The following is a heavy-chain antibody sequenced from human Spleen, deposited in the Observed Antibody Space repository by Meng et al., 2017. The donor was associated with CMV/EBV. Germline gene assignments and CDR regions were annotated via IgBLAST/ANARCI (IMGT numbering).Heavy chain of an antibody. J-gene: IGHJ4*02. CDR1: DFTFDDGW. CDR3: TTGLS. Sequence: SRRLSCAASDFTFDDGWVGWVRQTPGKGLEWVGRIRSKTHGGTTDFAASVKGRFTISRDDSKNILYLRMSSLKTEDTAVYYCTTGLSWGQGTLVTVSS. CDR2: IRSKTHGGTT. V-gene: IGHV3-15*07.